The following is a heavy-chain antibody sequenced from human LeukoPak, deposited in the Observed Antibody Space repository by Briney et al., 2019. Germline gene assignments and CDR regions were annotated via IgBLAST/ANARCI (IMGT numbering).Heavy chain of an antibody. CDR3: ASNWGWDH. CDR1: GLTFNRDA. J-gene: IGHJ4*02. D-gene: IGHD7-27*01. CDR2: ISGNGGST. V-gene: IGHV3-23*01. Sequence: PGGSLRLSCVVSGLTFNRDAMIWVRQTPGKGLEWVSTISGNGGSTYYADSVKGRFTISRDNSKNTLYLQMNSLRVEDTAVYYCASNWGWDHWGQGTLVTVSS.